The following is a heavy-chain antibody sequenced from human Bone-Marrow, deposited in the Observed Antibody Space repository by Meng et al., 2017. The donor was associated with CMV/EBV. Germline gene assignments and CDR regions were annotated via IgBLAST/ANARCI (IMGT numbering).Heavy chain of an antibody. Sequence: GGSLRLSCAASGFSFSSYGMQWVRQAPGKGLEWVTFIRNDGSQKYYADSVKGRFTISRDNSKNTLYLQMNSLRAEDTAVYYCAKTLSGSYFYYYGLDVWGQGTTVTVSS. CDR2: IRNDGSQK. V-gene: IGHV3-30*02. CDR1: GFSFSSYG. CDR3: AKTLSGSYFYYYGLDV. D-gene: IGHD1-26*01. J-gene: IGHJ6*02.